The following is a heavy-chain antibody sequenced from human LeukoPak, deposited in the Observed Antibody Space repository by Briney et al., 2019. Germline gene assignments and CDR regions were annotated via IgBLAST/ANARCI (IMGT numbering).Heavy chain of an antibody. D-gene: IGHD1-26*01. J-gene: IGHJ4*02. CDR3: ATESGGYRNFDF. V-gene: IGHV4-38-2*01. Sequence: SETLSLTCAVSGFSISSGYYWGWVRQPPGKGLEWIGNIYHDGSTHYNPSLKSRVTISLDTSKNQFSLRLSSVTAADTAVYYCATESGGYRNFDFWGQGTLVTVSS. CDR1: GFSISSGYY. CDR2: IYHDGST.